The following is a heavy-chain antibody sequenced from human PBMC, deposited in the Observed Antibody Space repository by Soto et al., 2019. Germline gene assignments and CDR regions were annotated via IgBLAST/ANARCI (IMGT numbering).Heavy chain of an antibody. CDR2: ISAYNGNT. CDR1: GYTFTSYG. D-gene: IGHD6-19*01. J-gene: IGHJ3*02. Sequence: ASVKVSCKASGYTFTSYGISWVRQAPGQGLEWMGRISAYNGNTNYAQKFQGWVTMTRDTSISTAYMELSRLRSDDTAVYYCARADPSGWVSAFDIWGQGTMVTVSS. CDR3: ARADPSGWVSAFDI. V-gene: IGHV1-18*01.